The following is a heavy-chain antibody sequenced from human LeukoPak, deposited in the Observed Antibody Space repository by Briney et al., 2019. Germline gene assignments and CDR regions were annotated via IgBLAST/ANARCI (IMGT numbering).Heavy chain of an antibody. CDR1: GGTFSSYA. CDR3: AREDYGEYFQH. D-gene: IGHD4/OR15-4a*01. J-gene: IGHJ1*01. V-gene: IGHV1-69*05. CDR2: IIPIFGTA. Sequence: ASVKVSCKASGGTFSSYAISWVRQAPGQGLEWMGGIIPIFGTANYAQKFQGRVTMTRDTSTSTVYMELSSLRSEDTAVYYCAREDYGEYFQHGGQGPLVTVSS.